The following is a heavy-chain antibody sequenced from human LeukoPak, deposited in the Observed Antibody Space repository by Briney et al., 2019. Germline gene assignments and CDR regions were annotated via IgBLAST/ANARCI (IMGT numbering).Heavy chain of an antibody. Sequence: ASVKVSCKASGYTFTSYTIMWVRQAPGQGLEWMGYISAYNGDTYYVPKFQGRATMTTDTSTNTAFMELRSLRSDDTAIYYCARVKIFGVAISNWSDPWGQGTLVTVSS. V-gene: IGHV1-18*01. J-gene: IGHJ5*02. CDR3: ARVKIFGVAISNWSDP. D-gene: IGHD3-3*01. CDR2: ISAYNGDT. CDR1: GYTFTSYT.